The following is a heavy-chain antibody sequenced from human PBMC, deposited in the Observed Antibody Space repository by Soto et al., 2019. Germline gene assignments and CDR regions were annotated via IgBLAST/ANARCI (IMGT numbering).Heavy chain of an antibody. CDR1: GGTFSSYT. Sequence: ASVKVSCKASGGTFSSYTISWVRQAPGQGLEWMGRIIPILGIANYAQKFQGRVTITADKSTSTAYMELSSLRSEDTAVYYCARDSDRHSSGWEGRIGYYYYYGMDVWGQGTTVTVSS. CDR3: ARDSDRHSSGWEGRIGYYYYYGMDV. J-gene: IGHJ6*02. D-gene: IGHD6-19*01. CDR2: IIPILGIA. V-gene: IGHV1-69*04.